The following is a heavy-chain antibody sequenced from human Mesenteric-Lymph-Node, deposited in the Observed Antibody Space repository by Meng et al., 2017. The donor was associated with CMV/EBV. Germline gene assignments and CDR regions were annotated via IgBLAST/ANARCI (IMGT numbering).Heavy chain of an antibody. CDR3: AREDIVVVPAAYDY. Sequence: ASVKVSCKASGYTFTGYYMHWVRQAPGQGLEWMGWINPASGGANYAQKFQDRVTMTRDTSISTAYMELTRLTSDDTAVYYCAREDIVVVPAAYDYWGQGTLVTVSS. J-gene: IGHJ4*02. CDR2: INPASGGA. V-gene: IGHV1-2*02. D-gene: IGHD2-2*01. CDR1: GYTFTGYY.